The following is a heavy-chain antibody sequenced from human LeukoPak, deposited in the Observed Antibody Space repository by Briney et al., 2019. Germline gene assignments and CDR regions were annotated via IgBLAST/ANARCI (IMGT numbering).Heavy chain of an antibody. D-gene: IGHD5-12*01. Sequence: PSETLSLTCTVSGGSISSDYWSWIRQPPGKGLEWIGYIHYSGITNYNPSLKSRVTISVDTSKNQFSLKLTSVTAADTAVYYCARAGGWPRYYFDNWGQGTLVTVSS. J-gene: IGHJ4*02. CDR1: GGSISSDY. CDR2: IHYSGIT. V-gene: IGHV4-59*01. CDR3: ARAGGWPRYYFDN.